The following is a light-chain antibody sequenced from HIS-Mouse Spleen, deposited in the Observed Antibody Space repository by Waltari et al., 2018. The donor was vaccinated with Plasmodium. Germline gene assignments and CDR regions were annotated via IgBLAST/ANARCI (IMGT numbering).Light chain of an antibody. J-gene: IGKJ4*01. V-gene: IGKV3-11*01. CDR3: QQRSNWPRVLT. CDR1: QSVSSY. Sequence: EIVLTQSPATLSLSPGDRATLSCRASQSVSSYLAWYQQKPGQAPRLLISDASNRATGIPARFSGSGSGTDFTLTISSLEPEDFAVYYCQQRSNWPRVLTFGGGTKVEIK. CDR2: DAS.